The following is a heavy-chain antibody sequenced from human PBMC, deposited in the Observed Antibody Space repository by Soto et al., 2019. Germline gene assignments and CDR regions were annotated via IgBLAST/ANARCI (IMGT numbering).Heavy chain of an antibody. D-gene: IGHD3-16*01. CDR3: ARRSLAKVEAYDDS. CDR1: GVTFNSYA. J-gene: IGHJ4*02. Sequence: QVHLVQSGTEVTKPGSSVKVSCKASGVTFNSYAFHWVRQAPGQGLEWMGTIIPILGTSNYAQSFKGRVTITADESASTAYMELSGLRSEDTAVYYCARRSLAKVEAYDDSWGQGTLVTVSS. V-gene: IGHV1-69*11. CDR2: IIPILGTS.